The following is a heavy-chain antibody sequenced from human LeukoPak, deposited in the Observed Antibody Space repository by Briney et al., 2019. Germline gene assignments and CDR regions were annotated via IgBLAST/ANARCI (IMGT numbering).Heavy chain of an antibody. CDR3: ASGGLGELSLPDY. V-gene: IGHV1-69*05. D-gene: IGHD3-16*02. CDR2: IIPIFGTA. Sequence: AASVKVSCKASGGTFSSYAISWVRQAPGQGREWMGRIIPIFGTANYAQKFQGRVTITTDESTSTAYMELSSLRSEDTAVYYCASGGLGELSLPDYWGQGTLVTVSS. J-gene: IGHJ4*02. CDR1: GGTFSSYA.